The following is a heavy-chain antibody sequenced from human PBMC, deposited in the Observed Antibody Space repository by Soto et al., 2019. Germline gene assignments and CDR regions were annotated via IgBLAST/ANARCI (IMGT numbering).Heavy chain of an antibody. CDR3: ARDKATTVTNYNYYYGMDV. CDR1: GGSISSGGYY. CDR2: IYYSGST. D-gene: IGHD4-17*01. Sequence: LSLTCTVSGGSISSGGYYWSWIRQHPGKGLEWIGYIYYSGSTYYNPSLKSRVTISVDTSKNQFSLKPSSVTAADTAVYYCARDKATTVTNYNYYYGMDVWGQGTTVTVSS. V-gene: IGHV4-31*03. J-gene: IGHJ6*02.